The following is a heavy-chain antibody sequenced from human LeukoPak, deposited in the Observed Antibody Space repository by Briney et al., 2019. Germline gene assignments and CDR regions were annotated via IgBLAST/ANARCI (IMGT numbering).Heavy chain of an antibody. D-gene: IGHD2-15*01. CDR2: FSYSGST. CDR3: VRSPVRGYYFDF. V-gene: IGHV4-59*02. J-gene: IGHJ4*02. CDR1: GASVSSYY. Sequence: PSETLSLTCTVSGASVSSYYWSWIRQPPGKGPEWIGYFSYSGSTNYNPSLKSRVTISVDTSKNQFSLNLNSVTAADTAIYHCVRSPVRGYYFDFWGQGALVTVPS.